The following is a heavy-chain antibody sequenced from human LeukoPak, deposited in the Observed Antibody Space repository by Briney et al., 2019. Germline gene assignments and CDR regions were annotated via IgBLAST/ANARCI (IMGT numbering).Heavy chain of an antibody. CDR2: ISGSGGST. V-gene: IGHV3-23*01. Sequence: GSLRLSCTASGFTVRNFAMSWVRQAPGKGLEWVSIISGSGGSTYYGDSVKGRFTISRDNSKKTLYLQMNSLRPEDTAVYYCAIDPAIRCSGGTCYSTEYFHQWGQGTLVTVSS. CDR3: AIDPAIRCSGGTCYSTEYFHQ. J-gene: IGHJ1*01. CDR1: GFTVRNFA. D-gene: IGHD2-15*01.